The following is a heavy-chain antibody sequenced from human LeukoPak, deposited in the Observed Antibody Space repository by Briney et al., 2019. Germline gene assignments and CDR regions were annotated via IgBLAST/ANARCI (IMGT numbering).Heavy chain of an antibody. J-gene: IGHJ4*02. Sequence: GGSLRLSCAASGLTFSNYWMDWVRQAPGKGLEWVANIKQDGSEKNYVDSVKGRFIISRDNAKNSLYLQVNTLRADDTAVYYCARDGFGTGSNWGQGTLVTVSS. CDR2: IKQDGSEK. V-gene: IGHV3-7*03. CDR1: GLTFSNYW. D-gene: IGHD3-16*01. CDR3: ARDGFGTGSN.